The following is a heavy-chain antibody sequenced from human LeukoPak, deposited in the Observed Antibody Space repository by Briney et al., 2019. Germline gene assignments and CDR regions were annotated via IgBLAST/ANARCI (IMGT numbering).Heavy chain of an antibody. Sequence: SSETLSLTCTVSGDSISTSTFYWGWIRQPPGKGLEWIGSIYYSGSTYYNPSLKSRVTMFVDTSKNQFSLKLNSVTAADTAVYFCASRPVQLWSDHWGQGTLVTVSS. CDR2: IYYSGST. CDR1: GDSISTSTFY. D-gene: IGHD5-18*01. CDR3: ASRPVQLWSDH. V-gene: IGHV4-39*01. J-gene: IGHJ4*02.